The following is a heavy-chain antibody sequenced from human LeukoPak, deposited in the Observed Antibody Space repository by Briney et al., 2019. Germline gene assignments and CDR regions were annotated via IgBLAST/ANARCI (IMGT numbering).Heavy chain of an antibody. D-gene: IGHD3-22*01. V-gene: IGHV3-30-3*01. CDR3: AKGAHDNYYDSSGYYCPFDY. CDR2: ISYDGSNK. Sequence: GGSLRLSCAASGFTFSNYAMHWVRQAPGKGLEWVAVISYDGSNKYYADSVKGRFTISRDNSKNTLYLQMNSLRAEDTAVYYCAKGAHDNYYDSSGYYCPFDYWGQGTLVTVSS. CDR1: GFTFSNYA. J-gene: IGHJ4*02.